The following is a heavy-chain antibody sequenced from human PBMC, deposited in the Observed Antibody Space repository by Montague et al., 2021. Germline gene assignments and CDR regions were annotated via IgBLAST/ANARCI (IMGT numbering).Heavy chain of an antibody. CDR1: GASITSNIYY. CDR3: ARVFRSWYVGWFDP. J-gene: IGHJ5*02. D-gene: IGHD6-13*01. Sequence: SESLSLVYTVSGASITSNIYYWGWIRQSPGKGLEWIGSIYYSGNSFYQPSLKSRITMAVDTFKNQFSLKLSSVTAADTAIYYCARVFRSWYVGWFDPWGQGTLVTVSS. V-gene: IGHV4-39*07. CDR2: IYYSGNS.